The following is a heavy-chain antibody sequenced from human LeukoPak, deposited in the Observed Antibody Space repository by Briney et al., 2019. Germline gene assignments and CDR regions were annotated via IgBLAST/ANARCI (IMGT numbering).Heavy chain of an antibody. Sequence: WASVKVSCKASGNTLNMHWVRQAPGQGLEWTGIITPSGDSTSYAQKFQGRVTMTRDTSTSTVYMELSDLRSDDTAVYYCAREGGVAGASGFDDWGQGSLVTVSS. CDR2: ITPSGDST. CDR1: GNTLN. CDR3: AREGGVAGASGFDD. D-gene: IGHD6-13*01. J-gene: IGHJ4*02. V-gene: IGHV1-46*01.